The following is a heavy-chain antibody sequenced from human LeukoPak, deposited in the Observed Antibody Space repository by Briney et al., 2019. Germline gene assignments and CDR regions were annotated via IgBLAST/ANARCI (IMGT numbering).Heavy chain of an antibody. CDR2: ISGSGGST. Sequence: PGGSLRLSCAASGFTFSSYAMSWVRQAPGKGLEWVSAISGSGGSTYYADSVKGRFTISRDNSKNTLYLQMNSLRAEDTAVYYCASKCSYGYYRIDYWGQGTLVTVSS. J-gene: IGHJ4*02. CDR1: GFTFSSYA. D-gene: IGHD5-18*01. CDR3: ASKCSYGYYRIDY. V-gene: IGHV3-23*01.